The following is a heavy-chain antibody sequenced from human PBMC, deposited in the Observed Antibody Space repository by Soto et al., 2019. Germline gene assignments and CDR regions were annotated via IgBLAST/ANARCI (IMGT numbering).Heavy chain of an antibody. CDR1: GGTFSSYA. Sequence: QVQLVQSGAEVKKPGSSVKVSCKASGGTFSSYAISWVRQAPGQGLEWMGGIIPIFGTANYAQKFQGRVTNTADESTSTAYMGLSSMRSEDTAVYYCARNIVATIKGGYYYSGMDVWGQGTTVTVSS. D-gene: IGHD5-12*01. V-gene: IGHV1-69*01. CDR2: IIPIFGTA. CDR3: ARNIVATIKGGYYYSGMDV. J-gene: IGHJ6*02.